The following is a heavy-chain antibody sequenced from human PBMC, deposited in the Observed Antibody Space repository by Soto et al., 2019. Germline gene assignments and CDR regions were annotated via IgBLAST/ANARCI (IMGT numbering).Heavy chain of an antibody. CDR3: ARGPNWNYFDY. V-gene: IGHV1-3*01. CDR2: INAGNGNT. Sequence: GASVNVSCKAAGYTFTIYAMHLVRQAPGQRLEWMGWINAGNGNTKYSQRFQGRVTITRDTSASTAYMELSSLRSEDTAVYYCARGPNWNYFDYWGQGTLVTVSS. CDR1: GYTFTIYA. J-gene: IGHJ4*02. D-gene: IGHD1-1*01.